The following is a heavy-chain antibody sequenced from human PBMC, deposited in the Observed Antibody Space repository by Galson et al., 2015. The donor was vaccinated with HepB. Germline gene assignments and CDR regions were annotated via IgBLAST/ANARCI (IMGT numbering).Heavy chain of an antibody. V-gene: IGHV1-18*01. CDR1: DYTFISYG. D-gene: IGHD6-6*01. Sequence: SVKVSCKASDYTFISYGISWVRQASGQGLEWMGWISAYNGNANYAQKFQGRVTMTTDTSTTTAYMELRSLTSDDTALYFCATNSSSAVVDYWGQRTLVTVSS. CDR2: ISAYNGNA. CDR3: ATNSSSAVVDY. J-gene: IGHJ4*02.